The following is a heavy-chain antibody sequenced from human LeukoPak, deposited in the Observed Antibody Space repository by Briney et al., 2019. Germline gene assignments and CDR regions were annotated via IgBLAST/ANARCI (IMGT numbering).Heavy chain of an antibody. D-gene: IGHD4-17*01. CDR1: GYTLTELS. CDR3: ARDLRMTTVTTAWFDP. Sequence: ASVKVSCKVSGYTLTELSMHWVRQAPGKGLGWMGGFDPEDGETIYAQKFQGRVTMTEDTSTDTAYMELSSLRSEDTAVYYCARDLRMTTVTTAWFDPWGQGTLVTVSS. V-gene: IGHV1-24*01. CDR2: FDPEDGET. J-gene: IGHJ5*02.